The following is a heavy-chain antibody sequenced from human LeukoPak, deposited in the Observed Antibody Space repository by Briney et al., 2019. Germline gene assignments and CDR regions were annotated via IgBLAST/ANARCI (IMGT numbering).Heavy chain of an antibody. CDR1: GFTFSSYS. V-gene: IGHV3-21*01. CDR2: ISSSSSYI. D-gene: IGHD3-22*01. Sequence: GGSLRLSCAASGFTFSSYSMNWVRQAPGKGLEWVSSISSSSSYIYYADSVKGRFTISRDNAKNSLYLQMNSLRAEDTAVYYCARDVSTVGYYDSSGYYSGVYWGQGTLVTVSS. CDR3: ARDVSTVGYYDSSGYYSGVY. J-gene: IGHJ4*02.